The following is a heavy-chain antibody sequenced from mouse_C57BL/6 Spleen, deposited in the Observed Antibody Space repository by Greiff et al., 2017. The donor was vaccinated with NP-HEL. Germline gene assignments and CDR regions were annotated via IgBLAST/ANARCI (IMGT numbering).Heavy chain of an antibody. CDR2: ISDGGSYT. CDR1: GFTFSSYA. Sequence: EVKLVESGGGLVKPGGSLKLSCAASGFTFSSYAMSWVRQTPEKRLEWVATISDGGSYTYYPDNVKGRFTISRDNAKNNLYLQMSHLKSEDTAMYYCARDGDGYPFAYWGQGTLVTVSA. D-gene: IGHD2-3*01. V-gene: IGHV5-4*01. CDR3: ARDGDGYPFAY. J-gene: IGHJ3*01.